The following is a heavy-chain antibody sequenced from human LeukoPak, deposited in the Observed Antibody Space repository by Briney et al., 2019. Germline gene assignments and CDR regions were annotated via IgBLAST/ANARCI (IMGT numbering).Heavy chain of an antibody. V-gene: IGHV3-21*01. CDR2: ISSSSSYI. D-gene: IGHD5-18*01. J-gene: IGHJ6*02. CDR3: ARVLGYSYGTLIYYGMDV. CDR1: GFTFSSYS. Sequence: PGGSLRLSCAASGFTFSSYSKNWVRQAPGKGLEWVSSISSSSSYIYYADSVKGRFTISRDNAKNSLYLQMNSLRAEDTAVYYCARVLGYSYGTLIYYGMDVWGQGTTVTVSS.